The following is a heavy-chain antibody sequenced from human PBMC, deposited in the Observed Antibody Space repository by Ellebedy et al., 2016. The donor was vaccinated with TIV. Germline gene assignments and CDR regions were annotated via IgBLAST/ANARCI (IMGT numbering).Heavy chain of an antibody. V-gene: IGHV3-23*01. Sequence: GESLKISCTASGFTFRSYTINWVRQAPGKGLEWVAGISGSGEKTFYADSVNGRFSMSRDNSRNTVVLQMSGLGAEDKALYYCAKDASSGYSAIDAFDIWGQGTKVIVSS. CDR3: AKDASSGYSAIDAFDI. J-gene: IGHJ3*02. D-gene: IGHD6-25*01. CDR2: ISGSGEKT. CDR1: GFTFRSYT.